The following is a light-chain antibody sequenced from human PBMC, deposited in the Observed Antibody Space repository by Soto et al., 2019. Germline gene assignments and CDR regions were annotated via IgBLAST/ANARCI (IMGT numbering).Light chain of an antibody. V-gene: IGKV4-1*01. CDR3: QQYYSNPRT. CDR2: WAS. Sequence: DIGMIQSPDSLPVSLGERATINCKSSQSVLYTSNNKNYLAWYQQKPGQSPQLLIYWASTRESGVPDRFSGSGSGTDFTLTISSLQAEDVAVYYCQQYYSNPRTFGQGTKVDIK. CDR1: QSVLYTSNNKNY. J-gene: IGKJ1*01.